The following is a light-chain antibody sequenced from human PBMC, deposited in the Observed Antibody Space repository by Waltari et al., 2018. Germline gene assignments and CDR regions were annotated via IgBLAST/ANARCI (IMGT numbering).Light chain of an antibody. Sequence: SCRASQSVGRYLVWYQQKPGQAPRLRIYGACSRAAGIPDRFSGSGSGTDFSLTISRLEPEDFAVYYCQNHERLPAVFGQGTKVEIK. V-gene: IGKV3-20*01. CDR3: QNHERLPAV. CDR1: QSVGRY. J-gene: IGKJ1*01. CDR2: GAC.